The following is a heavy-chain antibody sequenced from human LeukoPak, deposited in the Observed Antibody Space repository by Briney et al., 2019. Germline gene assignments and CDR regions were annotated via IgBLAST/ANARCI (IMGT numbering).Heavy chain of an antibody. V-gene: IGHV3-48*04. CDR3: ARRNGYSYGYEF. J-gene: IGHJ4*02. CDR2: ISSSSSTI. Sequence: GGSLRLSCAASGFTFNSYSMNWVRQAPGKGLEWISDISSSSSTIYYADSVKGRFTISRDNAKNSLHLQMNSLRAEDTAVYYCARRNGYSYGYEFGGQGTLVTVTP. D-gene: IGHD5-18*01. CDR1: GFTFNSYS.